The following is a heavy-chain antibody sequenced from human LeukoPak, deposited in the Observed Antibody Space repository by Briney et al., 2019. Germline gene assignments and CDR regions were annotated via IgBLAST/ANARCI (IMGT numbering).Heavy chain of an antibody. D-gene: IGHD3-3*01. V-gene: IGHV3-9*01. Sequence: GGSLRLSYAASGFTFDDYAMHWVRQAPGKGLEWVSGISWNSGSIGYADSVKGRFTISRDNAKNSLYLQMNSLRAEDTALYYCAKGGLEWHHLDYWGQGTLVTVSS. CDR1: GFTFDDYA. CDR3: AKGGLEWHHLDY. J-gene: IGHJ4*02. CDR2: ISWNSGSI.